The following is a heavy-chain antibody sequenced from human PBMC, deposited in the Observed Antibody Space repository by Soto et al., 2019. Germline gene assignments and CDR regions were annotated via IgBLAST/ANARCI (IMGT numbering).Heavy chain of an antibody. D-gene: IGHD2-21*01. CDR2: MYPSGNT. Sequence: SETLSLTCAVSGGSITSGGYSWGWLRQPPGQGLEWLGYMYPSGNTYYNPSLKGRVTISLDHSRNQFSLMLNSVTAGETAVYFCARSKYDVVEGSGSFDPCGQGTLVTVSS. V-gene: IGHV4-30-2*01. CDR3: ARSKYDVVEGSGSFDP. J-gene: IGHJ5*02. CDR1: GGSITSGGYS.